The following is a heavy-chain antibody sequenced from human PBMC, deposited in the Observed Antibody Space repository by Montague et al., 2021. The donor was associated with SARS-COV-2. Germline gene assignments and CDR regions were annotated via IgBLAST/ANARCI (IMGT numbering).Heavy chain of an antibody. CDR3: ARDPRFTMVVVGIFDIWFDP. J-gene: IGHJ5*02. CDR1: GGSFSGYY. Sequence: SETLSLTCAVSGGSFSGYYWSWIRQPPGKGLEWIGEINHSGSTNYNPSLKSRVTISVDTSKNQFSLKLNSVTAADTAVYYCARDPRFTMVVVGIFDIWFDPGGQGTLVTVSS. V-gene: IGHV4-34*01. CDR2: INHSGST. D-gene: IGHD3-22*01.